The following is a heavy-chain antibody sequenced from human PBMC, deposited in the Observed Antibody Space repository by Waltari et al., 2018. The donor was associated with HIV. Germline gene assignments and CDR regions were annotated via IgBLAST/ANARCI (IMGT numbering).Heavy chain of an antibody. Sequence: QVPLVQSGPEVKKPGASVKVSCRASGYTFTTYNINWVRQATGQGLEWMGWISASNGNTKYALNLQGRVTMTSDTSTSTAYMELRSLRSNDTAVYYCARGLVYYYDSSGQYRPTGHHALEIWGQGTMVTVSS. V-gene: IGHV1-18*01. CDR3: ARGLVYYYDSSGQYRPTGHHALEI. D-gene: IGHD3-22*01. CDR1: GYTFTTYN. J-gene: IGHJ3*02. CDR2: ISASNGNT.